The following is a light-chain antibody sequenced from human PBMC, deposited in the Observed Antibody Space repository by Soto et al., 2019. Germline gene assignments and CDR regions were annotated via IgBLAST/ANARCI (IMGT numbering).Light chain of an antibody. J-gene: IGKJ2*01. CDR3: QQDNNWRPENT. CDR1: QSVSSN. V-gene: IGKV3-15*01. CDR2: GAS. Sequence: EIVMTQSPATLSVSPGERATLSCRASQSVSSNLAWYQQKPGQAPRLLIYGASTRATGIPARFSGSASGTEFTLTLSSLQSEDFAVYYCQQDNNWRPENTFGQGTKLEIK.